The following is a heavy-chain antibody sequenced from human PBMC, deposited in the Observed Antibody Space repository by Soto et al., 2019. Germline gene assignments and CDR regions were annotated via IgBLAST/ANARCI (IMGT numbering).Heavy chain of an antibody. D-gene: IGHD5-12*01. CDR1: GGSIINGNYS. J-gene: IGHJ4*02. Sequence: SETLSLTCLVSGGSIINGNYSWTWIRQPPGKALEWIGYIYHSGSTYCNPSLRSRVTLSVDRSKNQFSLNMKSMTAADTAVYYCASRFVDSATGYFDRWGQGTLVTVSS. CDR3: ASRFVDSATGYFDR. V-gene: IGHV4-30-2*01. CDR2: IYHSGST.